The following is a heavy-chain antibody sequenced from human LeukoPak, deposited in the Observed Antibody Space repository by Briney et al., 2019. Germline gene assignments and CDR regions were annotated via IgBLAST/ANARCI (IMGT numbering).Heavy chain of an antibody. J-gene: IGHJ6*02. CDR1: GGSFSGYY. CDR3: ARGTPHGYSGSYYYYYGMDV. Sequence: SETLSLTCAVYGGSFSGYYWSRIRQPPGKGLEWIGEINHSGSTNYNPSLKSRVTISVDTSKNQFSLKLSSVTAADTAVYYCARGTPHGYSGSYYYYYGMDVWGQGTTVTVSS. CDR2: INHSGST. D-gene: IGHD5-18*01. V-gene: IGHV4-34*01.